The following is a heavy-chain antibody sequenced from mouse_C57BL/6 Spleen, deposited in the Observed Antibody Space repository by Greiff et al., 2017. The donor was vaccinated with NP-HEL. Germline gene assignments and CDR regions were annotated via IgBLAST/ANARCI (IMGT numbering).Heavy chain of an antibody. CDR2: ISSGGSYT. CDR1: GFTFSSYG. V-gene: IGHV5-6*01. Sequence: EVQRVESGGDLVKPGGSLKLSCAASGFTFSSYGMSWVRQTPDKRLEWVATISSGGSYTYYPDSVKGRFTISRDKAKNNLYLQMSSLKSEDTAMYYCARQDGYYGDYAMDYWGQGTSVTVSS. CDR3: ARQDGYYGDYAMDY. J-gene: IGHJ4*01. D-gene: IGHD2-3*01.